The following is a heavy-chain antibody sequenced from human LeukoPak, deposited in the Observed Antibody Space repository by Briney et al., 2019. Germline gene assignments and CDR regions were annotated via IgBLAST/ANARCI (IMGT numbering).Heavy chain of an antibody. V-gene: IGHV3-21*01. CDR1: GFTFNSYT. CDR3: ARGHSSGRVGFNC. D-gene: IGHD6-19*01. J-gene: IGHJ4*02. CDR2: ISSSSSYI. Sequence: GGSLRLSRAASGFTFNSYTMNWVRQAPGKGLEWVSSISSSSSYIYYADSVKGRFTISRDNAKNSLYLQMDSLRAEDTAVYYCARGHSSGRVGFNCWGQGTLVTVSS.